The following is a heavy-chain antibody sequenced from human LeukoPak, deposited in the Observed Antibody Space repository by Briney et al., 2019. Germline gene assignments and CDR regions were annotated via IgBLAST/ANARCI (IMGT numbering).Heavy chain of an antibody. CDR2: INPSGGST. CDR3: ARDVLPLVQLERLGYCSGGSCYSITY. D-gene: IGHD2-15*01. J-gene: IGHJ4*02. CDR1: GGTFSSYA. Sequence: GASVKVSCKASGGTFSSYAISWVRQAPGQGLEWMGIINPSGGSTSYAQKFQGRVTMTRDTSTSTVYMELSSLRSEDTAVYYCARDVLPLVQLERLGYCSGGSCYSITYWGQGTLVTVSS. V-gene: IGHV1-46*01.